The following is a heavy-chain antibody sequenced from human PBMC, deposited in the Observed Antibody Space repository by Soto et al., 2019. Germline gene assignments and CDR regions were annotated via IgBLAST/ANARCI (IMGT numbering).Heavy chain of an antibody. D-gene: IGHD6-13*01. V-gene: IGHV4-34*01. J-gene: IGHJ4*02. CDR2: INHSGST. Sequence: QVQLQQWGAGLLKPSETLSLTCAVYGGSFSGYYWSWIRQPPGKGLEWIGEINHSGSTNYNPSLKSRVTISVDTSKNQFSLKLSSVTAADTAVYYCARGRYSSSWYGFNWDYWGQVTLVTVSS. CDR1: GGSFSGYY. CDR3: ARGRYSSSWYGFNWDY.